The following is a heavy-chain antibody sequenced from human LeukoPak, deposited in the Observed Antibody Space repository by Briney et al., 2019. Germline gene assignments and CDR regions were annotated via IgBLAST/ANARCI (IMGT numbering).Heavy chain of an antibody. CDR1: GGSFSSGSYY. CDR2: ISSSGSTI. CDR3: ARDRVGYYYDY. J-gene: IGHJ4*02. Sequence: LSLTCTVSGGSFSSGSYYWNWIRQPAGKGLEWVSYISSSGSTIYYADSVKGRFTISRDNAKNSLYLQMNSLRAEDTAVYYCARDRVGYYYDYWGQGTLVTVSS. D-gene: IGHD3-22*01. V-gene: IGHV3-48*03.